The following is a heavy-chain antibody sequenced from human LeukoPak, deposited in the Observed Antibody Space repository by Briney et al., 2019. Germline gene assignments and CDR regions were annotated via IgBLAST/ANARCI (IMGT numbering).Heavy chain of an antibody. CDR3: ARDSGTYGYYMDV. CDR1: GFSFSSYI. V-gene: IGHV3-48*01. D-gene: IGHD1-26*01. CDR2: ISRSSSEI. Sequence: GGSLRLSCAASGFSFSSYIIHWVRQAPGKGLEWVSDISRSSSEIHYADSVTGRFTISRDNAKNSVYLQMNSLRVEDTAVYYCARDSGTYGYYMDVWGKGTTVTVSS. J-gene: IGHJ6*04.